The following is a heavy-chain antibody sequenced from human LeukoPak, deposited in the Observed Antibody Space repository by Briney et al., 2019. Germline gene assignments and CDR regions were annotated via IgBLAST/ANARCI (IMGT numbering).Heavy chain of an antibody. Sequence: ASVKVSCKASGYTFTGYYMHWVRQAPGQGLEWMGWINPNSGGTNYAQKFQGRVTMTRDTAISTAYMELSRLRSDDTAVYYCARDVGGGFDAFDIWGQGTMVTVSS. V-gene: IGHV1-2*02. CDR2: INPNSGGT. J-gene: IGHJ3*02. CDR1: GYTFTGYY. D-gene: IGHD1-26*01. CDR3: ARDVGGGFDAFDI.